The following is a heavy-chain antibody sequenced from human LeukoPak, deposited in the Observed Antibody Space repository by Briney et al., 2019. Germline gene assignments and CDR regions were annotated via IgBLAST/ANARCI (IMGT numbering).Heavy chain of an antibody. CDR2: MNTKSGNT. Sequence: ASVKVSCKASGYTFTRYDINWVRQATGQGLEWMGWMNTKSGNTGHAQKFQGRVTMTEDTSTDTAYMELSSLRSEDTAVYYCATVVTVKQLAYYFDYWGQGTLVTVSS. CDR1: GYTFTRYD. J-gene: IGHJ4*02. V-gene: IGHV1-8*01. D-gene: IGHD6-6*01. CDR3: ATVVTVKQLAYYFDY.